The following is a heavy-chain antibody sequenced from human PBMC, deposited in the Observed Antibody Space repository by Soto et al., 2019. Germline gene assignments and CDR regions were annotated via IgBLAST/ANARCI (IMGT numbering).Heavy chain of an antibody. D-gene: IGHD2-21*02. V-gene: IGHV1-69*12. CDR1: GGTFSSYA. CDR3: ALKRGVVTATDDY. J-gene: IGHJ4*02. Sequence: QVQLVQSGAEVKKPGSSVTVSCKASGGTFSSYAISWVRQAPGQGLEWMGGIIPIFGTANSAQKFPGRVTITADESTSAAYMELSSLRAEDTAVYYCALKRGVVTATDDYWGQGTLVTVSS. CDR2: IIPIFGTA.